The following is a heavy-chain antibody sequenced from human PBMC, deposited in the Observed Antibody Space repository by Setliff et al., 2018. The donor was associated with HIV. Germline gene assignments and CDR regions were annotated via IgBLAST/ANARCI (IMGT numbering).Heavy chain of an antibody. Sequence: SETLSLTCTVSGGSISSYYWSWIRQPAGKGLEWIGRIYYSGTTYYNPSLKSRVSISVDASKNQFSLKLSSVTAADTAVYYCARDSELGLNYHYGMDVWGQGTTVTVSS. V-gene: IGHV4-4*07. CDR1: GGSISSYY. CDR2: IYYSGTT. J-gene: IGHJ6*02. CDR3: ARDSELGLNYHYGMDV. D-gene: IGHD1-26*01.